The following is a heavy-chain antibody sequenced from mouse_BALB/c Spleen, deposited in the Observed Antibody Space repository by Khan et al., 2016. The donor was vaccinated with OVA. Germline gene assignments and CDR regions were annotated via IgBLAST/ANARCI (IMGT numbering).Heavy chain of an antibody. CDR3: ARDRIDY. Sequence: QVQLKESGAEPAKPGASVKMSCKASGYTFTSYWMHWIKQRPGQGLEWIGYINPTSGYTDYNQKFKDKATLTADKSSSTAYMQLSSLTSDDSAVYYCARDRIDYWGQGTALTVSS. V-gene: IGHV1-7*01. J-gene: IGHJ2*01. CDR1: GYTFTSYW. CDR2: INPTSGYT.